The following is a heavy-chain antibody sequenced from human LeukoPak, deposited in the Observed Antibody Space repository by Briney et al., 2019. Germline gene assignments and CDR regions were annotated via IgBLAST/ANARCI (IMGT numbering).Heavy chain of an antibody. CDR2: ISSSSTYT. J-gene: IGHJ4*02. D-gene: IGHD6-13*01. CDR3: ARVGYTGTWYSSPPFDY. CDR1: GFTFSSFS. V-gene: IGHV3-21*01. Sequence: GGSLRLSCAASGFTFSSFSMNWVRQAPGKGLEWVSSISSSSTYTYYADSVKGRFTISRDNAKDSLYLQVNSLRAEDTAVYYCARVGYTGTWYSSPPFDYWGQGTLVTVSS.